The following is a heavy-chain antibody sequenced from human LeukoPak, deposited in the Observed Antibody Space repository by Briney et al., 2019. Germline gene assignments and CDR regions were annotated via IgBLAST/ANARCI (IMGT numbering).Heavy chain of an antibody. V-gene: IGHV3-74*01. CDR2: INSDGSST. CDR1: GLIFNTYW. D-gene: IGHD2-2*01. J-gene: IGHJ5*02. CDR3: VRDLGYQLFDP. Sequence: QPGGSLRLSCAASGLIFNTYWMHWVRQAPGKGLVWVSHINSDGSSTNYADSVKGRFTISRDNAKNTLYLQMNSLRVEETAVYYCVRDLGYQLFDPGGQGTLVTVSS.